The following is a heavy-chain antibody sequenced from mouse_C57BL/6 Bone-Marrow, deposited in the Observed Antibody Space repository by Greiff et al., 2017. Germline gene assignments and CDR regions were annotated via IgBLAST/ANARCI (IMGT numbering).Heavy chain of an antibody. CDR3: ARWSYYGSSYDYAMDY. V-gene: IGHV14-2*01. J-gene: IGHJ4*01. D-gene: IGHD1-1*01. Sequence: VQLQQSGAELVKPGASVKLSCTASGFNIKDYYMHWVKQRTEQGLEWIGRIDPEDGETKDAPKFQGKATITADTSSNTAYLQLSSLTSEDTAVYYCARWSYYGSSYDYAMDYWGQGTSVTVSS. CDR1: GFNIKDYY. CDR2: IDPEDGET.